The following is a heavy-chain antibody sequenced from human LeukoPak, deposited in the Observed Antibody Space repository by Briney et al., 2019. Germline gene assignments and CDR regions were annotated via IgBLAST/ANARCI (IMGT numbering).Heavy chain of an antibody. J-gene: IGHJ4*02. Sequence: PGGSLRLSCAASGFTFNNYWMTWVREAPGRGLEWVANIGQDGSGKYYVDSVKGRFSISRDNAKNSLYLQMNSLRVEDTAMYYCARTGEDYWGQGTLVTVSS. V-gene: IGHV3-7*01. CDR1: GFTFNNYW. CDR2: IGQDGSGK. CDR3: ARTGEDY.